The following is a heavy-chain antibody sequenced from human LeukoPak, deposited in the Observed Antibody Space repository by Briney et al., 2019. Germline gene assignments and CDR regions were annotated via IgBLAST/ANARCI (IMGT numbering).Heavy chain of an antibody. CDR2: ISGSGGST. CDR1: GFTFSSYA. Sequence: AGGSLRLSCAASGFTFSSYAMSWVRQAPGKGLEWVSAISGSGGSTYYADSVKGRFTISRDNSKNTLYLQMNSLRAEDTAVYYCAKDANWNHRGGYVDVWGKGTTVTVSS. V-gene: IGHV3-23*01. D-gene: IGHD1-1*01. CDR3: AKDANWNHRGGYVDV. J-gene: IGHJ6*03.